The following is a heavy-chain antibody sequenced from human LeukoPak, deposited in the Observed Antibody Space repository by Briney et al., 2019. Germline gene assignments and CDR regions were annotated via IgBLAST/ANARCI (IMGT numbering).Heavy chain of an antibody. CDR3: ARDLGFLGALDP. J-gene: IGHJ5*02. CDR2: IYYSGST. V-gene: IGHV4-39*07. CDR1: GGSISSSSYY. D-gene: IGHD3-16*01. Sequence: SETLSLTCTVSGGSISSSSYYWGWIRQPPGKGLGWIGSIYYSGSTYYNPSLKSRVTISVDTSKNQFSLKLSSVTAADTAVYYCARDLGFLGALDPWGQGTLVTVSS.